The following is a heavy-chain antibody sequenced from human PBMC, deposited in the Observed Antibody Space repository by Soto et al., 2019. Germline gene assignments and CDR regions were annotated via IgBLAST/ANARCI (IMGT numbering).Heavy chain of an antibody. CDR1: GFTFSSYS. CDR2: ISSSSSYI. J-gene: IGHJ5*02. V-gene: IGHV3-21*01. CDR3: ARDSQAGIVAAGTLVFDP. Sequence: EVQLVESGGGLVKPGGSLRLSCAASGFTFSSYSMNWVRQAPGKGLEWVSSISSSSSYIYYADSVKGRFTISRDNAKNSLYLQMNSLRAEDTAVYYCARDSQAGIVAAGTLVFDPWGQGTLVTVSS. D-gene: IGHD6-13*01.